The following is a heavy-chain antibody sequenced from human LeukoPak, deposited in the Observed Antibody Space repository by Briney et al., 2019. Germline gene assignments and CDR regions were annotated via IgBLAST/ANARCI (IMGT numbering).Heavy chain of an antibody. CDR3: AKSDDSSGYWGSHFDY. CDR1: GFTFRSYG. CDR2: ISGSGGSR. J-gene: IGHJ4*02. D-gene: IGHD3-22*01. Sequence: GGTLRLSCAASGFTFRSYGMSWVRQAPGKGLEWVSTISGSGGSRYHADSVKGRFTISRDNSKNTLYLQMNSLRAEDTAAYYCAKSDDSSGYWGSHFDYWGQGTLVTVSS. V-gene: IGHV3-23*01.